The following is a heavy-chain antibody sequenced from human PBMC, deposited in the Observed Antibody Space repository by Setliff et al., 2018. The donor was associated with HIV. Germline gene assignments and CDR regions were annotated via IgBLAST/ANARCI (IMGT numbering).Heavy chain of an antibody. CDR2: MYKGGET. CDR3: ANGGYGGSYYVAGY. D-gene: IGHD1-26*01. CDR1: GGSFSGYY. V-gene: IGHV3-66*02. J-gene: IGHJ4*02. Sequence: PSETLSLTCAVYGGSFSGYYWSWIRQPPGKGLEWVALMYKGGETYYADFVKGRFTIARDNSKNTVSLQMTNLGTGDTAVYYCANGGYGGSYYVAGYCGQGTLVTVSS.